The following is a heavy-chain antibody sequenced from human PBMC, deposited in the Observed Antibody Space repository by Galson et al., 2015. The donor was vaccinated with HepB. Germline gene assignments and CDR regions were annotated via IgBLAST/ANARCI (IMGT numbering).Heavy chain of an antibody. CDR2: ISGSGSTT. CDR3: AKDERVGGYKYGFEI. CDR1: GFIFNIYA. J-gene: IGHJ3*02. V-gene: IGHV3-23*01. Sequence: SLRLSCAASGFIFNIYAMSWVRQAPGKGLEWVSTISGSGSTTYYADSVKGRFTISRDNSKNTLYLQLNSLRAEDTAVYHCAKDERVGGYKYGFEIWGQGTMVTVSS. D-gene: IGHD5-18*01.